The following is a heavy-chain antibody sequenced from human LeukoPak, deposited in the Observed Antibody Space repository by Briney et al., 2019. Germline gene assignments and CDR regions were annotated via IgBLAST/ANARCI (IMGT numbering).Heavy chain of an antibody. CDR1: GGSISRYY. Sequence: SETLSLTCTVSGGSISRYYWSWIRQPPGKGLEWIGYIYYTGSTNYNPSLKSRVTISVDTSKNQFSLKVSSVTAADTAVYYCARADPYYFDYWGQGTLVTVSS. V-gene: IGHV4-59*01. CDR2: IYYTGST. CDR3: ARADPYYFDY. J-gene: IGHJ4*02.